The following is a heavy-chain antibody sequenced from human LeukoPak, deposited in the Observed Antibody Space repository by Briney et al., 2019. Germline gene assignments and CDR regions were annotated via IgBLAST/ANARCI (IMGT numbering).Heavy chain of an antibody. Sequence: SETLSLTCTVSGGSISSYYWSWIRQPPGKGLEWIGYIYYSGSTNYNPSLKSRDTISVDTSKNQFSLKLSSVTAADTAVYYCARHRYDYVWGSYRYTASGAFDIWGQGTMVTVSS. J-gene: IGHJ3*02. CDR2: IYYSGST. D-gene: IGHD3-16*02. CDR1: GGSISSYY. V-gene: IGHV4-59*08. CDR3: ARHRYDYVWGSYRYTASGAFDI.